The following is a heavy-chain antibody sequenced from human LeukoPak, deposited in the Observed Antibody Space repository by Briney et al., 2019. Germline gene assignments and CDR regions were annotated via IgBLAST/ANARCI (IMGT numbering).Heavy chain of an antibody. CDR3: ARLAAAVGYYYYMDV. D-gene: IGHD6-13*01. CDR1: GYSFTGYW. V-gene: IGHV5-51*01. J-gene: IGHJ6*03. CDR2: IYPGDSDT. Sequence: GESLKISCKGSGYSFTGYWIGWVRQMPGKGLEWMGIIYPGDSDTRYSPSFQGQVTISADKSIRTAYLQWSSLKASDTAMYYCARLAAAVGYYYYMDVWGKGTTVTISS.